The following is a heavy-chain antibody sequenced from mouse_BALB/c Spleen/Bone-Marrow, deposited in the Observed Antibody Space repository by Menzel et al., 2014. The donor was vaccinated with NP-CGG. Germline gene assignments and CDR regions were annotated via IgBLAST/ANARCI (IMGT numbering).Heavy chain of an antibody. V-gene: IGHV1-77*01. Sequence: VKLVESGAELARPGASVELSCKASGYTFTDYYINWVKQRTGQGLEWIGEIYPGSGNTYYNEKFKGKATLTADKSSSTAYMQLSSLTSEDSAVYFCAREGGPGAWFAYWGQGTLVTVSA. CDR1: GYTFTDYY. J-gene: IGHJ3*01. CDR3: AREGGPGAWFAY. CDR2: IYPGSGNT.